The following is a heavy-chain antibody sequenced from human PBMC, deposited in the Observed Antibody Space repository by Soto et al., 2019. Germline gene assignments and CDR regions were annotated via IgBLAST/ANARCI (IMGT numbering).Heavy chain of an antibody. CDR1: GGSVSTYY. D-gene: IGHD4-17*01. V-gene: IGHV4-4*07. CDR2: IYFTGTT. J-gene: IGHJ4*02. Sequence: QVQLQESGPGLVKPSETLSLTCTVSGGSVSTYYWSWIRQPAGKGLEWIGRIYFTGTTYYNPALKSRATLSIDTSKNQFSLKLSSVTAADTAVYYCVRDFFGDSVDYWGQGTLVTVSS. CDR3: VRDFFGDSVDY.